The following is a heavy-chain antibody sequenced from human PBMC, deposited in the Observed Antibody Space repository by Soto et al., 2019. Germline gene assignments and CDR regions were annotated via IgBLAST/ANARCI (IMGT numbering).Heavy chain of an antibody. CDR3: VRDRYTMSDFWSASSSA. CDR2: IRDDGSSV. D-gene: IGHD3-3*01. V-gene: IGHV3-23*02. J-gene: IGHJ5*02. Sequence: EVQLVQSGGGLVQPGGSLRLSCAASGFSFSSSPMSWVRQVPGKGLEWISAIRDDGSSVYYVHSVKSRFTTSRDNSKNTSSLRMKNLRVEDTAIYYCVRDRYTMSDFWSASSSAWGQGAQFIVSS. CDR1: GFSFSSSP.